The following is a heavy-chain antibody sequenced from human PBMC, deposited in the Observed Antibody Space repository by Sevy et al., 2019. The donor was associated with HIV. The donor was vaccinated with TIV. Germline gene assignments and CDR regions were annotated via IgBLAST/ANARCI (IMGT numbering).Heavy chain of an antibody. CDR1: GFIFNGYG. CDR3: VKDPLISLGADLFDY. D-gene: IGHD3-16*01. Sequence: GGSLRLSCAASGFIFNGYGMHWVRQAPGKWLEWVAFIQYDGGQTDYVVSVKGRSIISRDNSKNTLFLQMNRLRPENSAMYFCVKDPLISLGADLFDYWGQGTLVTVSS. CDR2: IQYDGGQT. V-gene: IGHV3-30*02. J-gene: IGHJ4*02.